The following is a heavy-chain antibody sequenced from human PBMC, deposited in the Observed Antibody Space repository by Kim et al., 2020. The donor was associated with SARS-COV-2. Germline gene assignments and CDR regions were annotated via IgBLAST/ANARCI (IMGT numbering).Heavy chain of an antibody. D-gene: IGHD2-21*01. CDR2: INTNTGNP. V-gene: IGHV7-4-1*02. J-gene: IGHJ4*02. CDR3: SRSNWHIEH. CDR1: GYTLTAFP. Sequence: ASVKVSCKASGYTLTAFPMNWVRQAPGQGLEWMGWINTNTGNPTYAQGFTGRFVFSLDTTVSTAYLQISSLSAEDTAVYYCSRSNWHIEHWGQGTLVTVSS.